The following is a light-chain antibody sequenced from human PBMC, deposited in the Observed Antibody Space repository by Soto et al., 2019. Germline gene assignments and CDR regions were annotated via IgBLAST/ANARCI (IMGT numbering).Light chain of an antibody. J-gene: IGLJ1*01. CDR1: SSDVGGYNY. Sequence: QYAQSHPPSASRSPGHSVAIACTGTSSDVGGYNYVSWYQQHPGKAPKLMIYEVNKRPSGVPDRFSGSKSGNTASLTVSGLQAEDEADYYCSSYAGSSNVFGTGTKVAVL. V-gene: IGLV2-8*01. CDR3: SSYAGSSNV. CDR2: EVN.